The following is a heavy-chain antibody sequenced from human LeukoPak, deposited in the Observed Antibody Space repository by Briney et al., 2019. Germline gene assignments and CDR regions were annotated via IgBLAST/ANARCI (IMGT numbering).Heavy chain of an antibody. CDR3: AREGWLQSFDY. J-gene: IGHJ4*02. CDR2: INHSGST. D-gene: IGHD5-24*01. V-gene: IGHV4-34*01. Sequence: PSETLSLTCAVYGGSFSSYYWSWIRQPPGKGLEWIGEINHSGSTNYNPSLKSRVTISVDTSKNQFSLKLSSVTAADTAVYYCAREGWLQSFDYWGQGTLVTVSS. CDR1: GGSFSSYY.